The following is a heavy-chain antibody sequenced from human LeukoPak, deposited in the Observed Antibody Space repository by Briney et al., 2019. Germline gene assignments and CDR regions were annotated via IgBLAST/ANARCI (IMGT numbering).Heavy chain of an antibody. CDR3: ARDALRITMVRGPKDAFDI. CDR1: GYTFTSYG. D-gene: IGHD3-10*01. Sequence: ASVKVSCKASGYTFTSYGISWVRRAPGQGLEWRGGIIAYNGNTNYAKKIQGTVTMTTDTSTSTASMELRSLRSDDTAVYYCARDALRITMVRGPKDAFDIWGKGTMVTASS. J-gene: IGHJ3*02. CDR2: IIAYNGNT. V-gene: IGHV1-18*01.